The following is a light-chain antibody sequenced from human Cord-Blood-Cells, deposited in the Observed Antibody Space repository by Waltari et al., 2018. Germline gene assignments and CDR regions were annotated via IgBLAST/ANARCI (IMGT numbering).Light chain of an antibody. V-gene: IGKV4-1*01. CDR2: WAT. CDR1: QSVLYSSNNKND. J-gene: IGKJ1*01. Sequence: DTVMTQSPDSLAVSLGERATNNCKYSQSVLYSSNNKNDLAWNQQKPGQPPKLLTYWATTRESGVPDRVSGSESSTYFTLTSSSLHAQHVAVYYCQQYDSTPTFGQGTKVEIK. CDR3: QQYDSTPT.